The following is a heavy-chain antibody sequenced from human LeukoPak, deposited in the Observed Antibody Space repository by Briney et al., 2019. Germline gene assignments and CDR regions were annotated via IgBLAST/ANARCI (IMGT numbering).Heavy chain of an antibody. D-gene: IGHD3-16*02. CDR3: ARGVRYDYVWGSYRPPYYYYYMDV. V-gene: IGHV4-39*07. CDR1: GGSISSSSYY. Sequence: SETLSLTCTVSGGSISSSSYYWVWIRQPPGKGLEGIGRIYYSGSTYYNPALKSRVTISVDTSKNQFSLKLSSVTAADTAVYYCARGVRYDYVWGSYRPPYYYYYMDVWGKGTTVTVYS. J-gene: IGHJ6*03. CDR2: IYYSGST.